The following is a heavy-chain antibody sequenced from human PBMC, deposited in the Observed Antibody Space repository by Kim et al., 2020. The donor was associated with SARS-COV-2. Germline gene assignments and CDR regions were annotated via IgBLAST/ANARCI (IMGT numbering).Heavy chain of an antibody. J-gene: IGHJ4*02. D-gene: IGHD3-16*01. CDR1: VFTFSSYG. CDR2: VSSDGSSK. CDR3: ASLSTGYVWDKFDY. Sequence: GGSLRLSCVASVFTFSSYGMHWVRQAPGKGLEWVSRVSSDGSSKCYADSVKGRFTISRDNARNTLYLQMNSLRAEDTAVYYCASLSTGYVWDKFDYWGQGTLVTVSS. V-gene: IGHV3-74*01.